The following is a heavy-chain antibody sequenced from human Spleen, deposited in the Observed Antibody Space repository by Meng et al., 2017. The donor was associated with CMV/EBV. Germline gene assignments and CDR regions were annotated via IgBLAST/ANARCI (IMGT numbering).Heavy chain of an antibody. CDR2: ISGSGT. CDR3: ARVPVVTQDAFDI. CDR1: GFTFSTYS. V-gene: IGHV3-21*01. J-gene: IGHJ3*02. D-gene: IGHD4-23*01. Sequence: GGSLRLSCAGSGFTFSTYSMNWVRQAPGKGLEWVSGISGSGTYYADSVKGRFTISRDNAKNSLYLQMNSLRAEDTAVYYCARVPVVTQDAFDIWGQGTMVTVSS.